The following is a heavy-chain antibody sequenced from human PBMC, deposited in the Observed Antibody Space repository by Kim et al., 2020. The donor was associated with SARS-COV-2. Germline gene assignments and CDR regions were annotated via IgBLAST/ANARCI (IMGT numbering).Heavy chain of an antibody. CDR3: ARHHSGTSYSGFGY. V-gene: IGHV4-39*01. CDR2: IYYSGST. Sequence: SETLSLTCTVSGGSISSSSYYWGWIRQPPGKGLEWIGSIYYSGSTYYNPSLKSRVTISVDTSKNQFSLKLSSVTAADTAVYYCARHHSGTSYSGFGYWGQGTLVTVSS. D-gene: IGHD5-18*01. CDR1: GGSISSSSYY. J-gene: IGHJ4*02.